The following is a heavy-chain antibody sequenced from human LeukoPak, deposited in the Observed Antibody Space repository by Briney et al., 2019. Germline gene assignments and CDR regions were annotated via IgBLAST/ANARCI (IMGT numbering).Heavy chain of an antibody. V-gene: IGHV1-69*06. Sequence: ASVKVSCKAFGGTFSSYAISWVRQAPGQGLEWMGGIIPIFGTANYAQKFQGRVTITADKSTSTAYMELSSLRSEDTAVYYCARGGLPDYYYYMDVWGKGTTVTISS. CDR2: IIPIFGTA. D-gene: IGHD3-16*01. CDR3: ARGGLPDYYYYMDV. J-gene: IGHJ6*03. CDR1: GGTFSSYA.